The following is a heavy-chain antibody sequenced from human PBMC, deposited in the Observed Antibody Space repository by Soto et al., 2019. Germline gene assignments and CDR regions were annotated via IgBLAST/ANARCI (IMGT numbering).Heavy chain of an antibody. CDR3: AEGIEAHPLGY. Sequence: SETLSLTCAVSGGSISSGGYSWSWIRQPPGKGLEWIGYIYHSGSTYYNPSLKSRVTISVDRSKNQFSLKLSSVTAADTAVYYCAEGIEAHPLGYWGQGTLVTVSS. D-gene: IGHD6-6*01. CDR2: IYHSGST. J-gene: IGHJ4*02. V-gene: IGHV4-30-2*01. CDR1: GGSISSGGYS.